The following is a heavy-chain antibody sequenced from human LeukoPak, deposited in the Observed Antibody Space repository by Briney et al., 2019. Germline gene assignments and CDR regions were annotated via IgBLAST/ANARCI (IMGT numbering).Heavy chain of an antibody. CDR3: ARHRGAGSNWFDP. J-gene: IGHJ5*02. Sequence: SETLSLTCTVSGGSISSYYWSWIRQPAGKGLEWIGYIYYSGSTNYNPSLKSRVTISVDTSKNQFSLKLSSVTAADTAVYYCARHRGAGSNWFDPWGQGTLVTVSS. CDR2: IYYSGST. V-gene: IGHV4-59*08. D-gene: IGHD3-10*01. CDR1: GGSISSYY.